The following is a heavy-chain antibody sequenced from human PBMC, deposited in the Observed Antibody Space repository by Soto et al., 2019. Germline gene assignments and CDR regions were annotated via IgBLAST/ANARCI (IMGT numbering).Heavy chain of an antibody. D-gene: IGHD1-26*01. CDR1: GFTFSSYS. Sequence: GSLRLSCAASGFTFSSYSMNWVRQAPGKGLEWVSSISSSGGYIYYADSVKARFTISRDNAKNSLSLQMNSLRAEDTAVYYCARKNNGASYHSDDAFDIWGQGTMVTVSS. J-gene: IGHJ3*02. CDR2: ISSSGGYI. CDR3: ARKNNGASYHSDDAFDI. V-gene: IGHV3-21*01.